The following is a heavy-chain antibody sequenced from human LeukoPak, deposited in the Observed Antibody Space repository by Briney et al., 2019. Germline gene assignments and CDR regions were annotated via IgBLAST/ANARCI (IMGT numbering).Heavy chain of an antibody. CDR2: ISTSSSTI. V-gene: IGHV3-48*04. CDR1: GFTFSSYW. Sequence: GGSLRLSCAASGFTFSSYWMSWVRQAPGKGLDWVSYISTSSSTIYYADSVKGRFTISRDNAKNSLSLEMNSLRAEDTAVYYCARGFHYGLDVWGQGTTVTVSS. J-gene: IGHJ6*02. D-gene: IGHD3-10*01. CDR3: ARGFHYGLDV.